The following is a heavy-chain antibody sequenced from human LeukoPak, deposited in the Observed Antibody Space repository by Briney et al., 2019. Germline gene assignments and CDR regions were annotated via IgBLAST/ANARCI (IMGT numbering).Heavy chain of an antibody. V-gene: IGHV4-34*01. CDR1: GGSFSGYY. CDR3: ARARTVDTVVTALSDY. CDR2: INHSGST. J-gene: IGHJ4*02. D-gene: IGHD4-23*01. Sequence: SETLSLTCAVYGGSFSGYYWSWIRQPPGKGLEWIGEINHSGSTNYNPSLKSRVTISVDTSKNQFSLKLSSVTAADTAVYYCARARTVDTVVTALSDYWGQGTLVTVSS.